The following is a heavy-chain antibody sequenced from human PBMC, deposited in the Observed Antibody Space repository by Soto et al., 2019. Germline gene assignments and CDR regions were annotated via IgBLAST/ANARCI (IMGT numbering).Heavy chain of an antibody. Sequence: SETLSLTCAVYGGSFSGYYWSWIRQPPGKGLEWIGEINHSGSTNYNPSLKSRVTISVDTSKNQFSLKLSSVTAADTAVYYCARGPFYYYGSGSYSRYFQHWGQGTLVT. V-gene: IGHV4-34*01. CDR2: INHSGST. CDR1: GGSFSGYY. D-gene: IGHD3-10*01. CDR3: ARGPFYYYGSGSYSRYFQH. J-gene: IGHJ1*01.